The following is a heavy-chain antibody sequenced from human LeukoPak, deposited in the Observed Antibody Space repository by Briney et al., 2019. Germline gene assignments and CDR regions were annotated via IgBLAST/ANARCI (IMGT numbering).Heavy chain of an antibody. CDR3: ATWGLTPTFDY. CDR1: GFTFSHYS. Sequence: KSGGSLRLSCVASGFTFSHYSMNWVRQAPGKGLEWVSSIRFTGSYIYYADSVKGRFTISRDDAKNLLSLQMISLRAEDTAVYYCATWGLTPTFDYWGQGTLVTVSS. V-gene: IGHV3-21*01. CDR2: IRFTGSYI. D-gene: IGHD1-26*01. J-gene: IGHJ4*02.